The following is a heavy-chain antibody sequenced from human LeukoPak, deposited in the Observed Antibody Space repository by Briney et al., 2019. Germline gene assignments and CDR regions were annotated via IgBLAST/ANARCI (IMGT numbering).Heavy chain of an antibody. CDR2: VYYSGNT. J-gene: IGHJ5*02. D-gene: IGHD4-17*01. Sequence: SETLSLTCTVSRGSISSYYWTWIRQPPGKGLEWIGYVYYSGNTFYNPSLKSRVSMSVDTSKNHFSLDLWSVTAADTAVYYCAKLWDDFGDSSAWFDPWGQGTLVTVSS. CDR3: AKLWDDFGDSSAWFDP. CDR1: RGSISSYY. V-gene: IGHV4-59*08.